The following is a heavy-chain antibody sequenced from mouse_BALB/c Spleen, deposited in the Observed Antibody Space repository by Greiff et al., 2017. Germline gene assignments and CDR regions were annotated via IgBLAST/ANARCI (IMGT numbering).Heavy chain of an antibody. Sequence: QVQLQQSGPELVKPGASVRIYCKASGYTFTSYYIHWVKQRPGQGLEWIGWIYPGNVNTKYNEKFKGKATLTADKSSSTAYMQLSSLTSEDSAVYFCAREGHYGNYWYFDVWGAGTTVTVSS. J-gene: IGHJ1*01. D-gene: IGHD2-1*01. CDR2: IYPGNVNT. V-gene: IGHV1S56*01. CDR3: AREGHYGNYWYFDV. CDR1: GYTFTSYY.